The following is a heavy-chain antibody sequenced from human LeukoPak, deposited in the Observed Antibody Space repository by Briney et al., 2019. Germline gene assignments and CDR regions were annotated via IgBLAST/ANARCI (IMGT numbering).Heavy chain of an antibody. V-gene: IGHV3-23*01. CDR2: ISGNGGST. CDR3: GRRPVNGVTAYWYFDL. J-gene: IGHJ2*01. Sequence: PGGSLRLSCAASGFSFSSYAMSWVRQAPGKGLEWVSTISGNGGSTHYVDSVKGRFTISRDNSKLTLYLQLNSLRADDTAVYYCGRRPVNGVTAYWYFDLWGRGTLVTVSS. CDR1: GFSFSSYA. D-gene: IGHD2-21*02.